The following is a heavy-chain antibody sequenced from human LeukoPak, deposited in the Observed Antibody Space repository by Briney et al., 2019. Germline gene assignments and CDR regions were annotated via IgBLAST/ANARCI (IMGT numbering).Heavy chain of an antibody. V-gene: IGHV3-9*01. Sequence: GGSLRLSCAASGFTFDDYAMHWVRQAPGKGLEWVSGTSWNSGRIGYADSVKGRFTISRDNAKNSLYLQMNSLRAEDTALYYCAKDATGADGMDVWGQGTTVTVSS. J-gene: IGHJ6*02. D-gene: IGHD7-27*01. CDR1: GFTFDDYA. CDR2: TSWNSGRI. CDR3: AKDATGADGMDV.